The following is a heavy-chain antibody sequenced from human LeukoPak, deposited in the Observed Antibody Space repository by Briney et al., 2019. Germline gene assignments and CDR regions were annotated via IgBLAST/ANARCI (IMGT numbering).Heavy chain of an antibody. CDR3: ARDFGDILTGYYSMDV. CDR1: GFTFSSYS. J-gene: IGHJ6*02. Sequence: GGSLRLSCAASGFTFSSYSMNWVRQAPGKGLEWVSSISSSSSYIYYADSVKGRFTISRDNAKNSLYLQMNSLRAEDTAVYYCARDFGDILTGYYSMDVWGQGTTVTVSS. D-gene: IGHD3-9*01. CDR2: ISSSSSYI. V-gene: IGHV3-21*01.